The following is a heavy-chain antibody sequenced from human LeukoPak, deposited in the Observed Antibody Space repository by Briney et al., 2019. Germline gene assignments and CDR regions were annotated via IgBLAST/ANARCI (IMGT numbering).Heavy chain of an antibody. CDR3: ARRAGGYSHPYDY. V-gene: IGHV3-48*03. CDR1: GFTLSSYE. CDR2: ISSSGSTI. J-gene: IGHJ4*02. Sequence: PGGSLRLSCAASGFTLSSYEMNWVRQAPGKGLEWVSYISSSGSTIYYADSVKGRFTISRDNSKNTLYLQMNSLGAEDTAMYYCARRAGGYSHPYDYWGQGILVTVSS. D-gene: IGHD4-23*01.